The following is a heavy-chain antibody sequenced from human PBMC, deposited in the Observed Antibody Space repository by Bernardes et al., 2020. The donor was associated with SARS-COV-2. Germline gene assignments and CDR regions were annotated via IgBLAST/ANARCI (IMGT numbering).Heavy chain of an antibody. J-gene: IGHJ4*02. CDR1: GFTFSSYA. Sequence: GGSLRLSCAASGFTFSSYAMSWVRQAPGKGLEWVSSISGSGTSTHFADSVKGRFAISRDNSRNTLYLQMSSLRAEDTAIFYCAKESLFRDFDSWGQGTLVTVSS. V-gene: IGHV3-23*01. CDR2: ISGSGTST. CDR3: AKESLFRDFDS. D-gene: IGHD2-21*01.